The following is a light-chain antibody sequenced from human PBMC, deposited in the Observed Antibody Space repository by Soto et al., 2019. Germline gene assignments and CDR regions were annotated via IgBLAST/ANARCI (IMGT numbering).Light chain of an antibody. CDR2: KVT. CDR1: SSDVGGNMY. J-gene: IGLJ1*01. V-gene: IGLV2-14*01. Sequence: QSVLTQPASVSGSPGQSITISCTGTSSDVGGNMYVSWYQQYPGKVPKLLINKVTNRPSGVSYRFSGPKSGNTASLTISALLAEDEADYFCASSTSDSLYVFGTGTKVTVL. CDR3: ASSTSDSLYV.